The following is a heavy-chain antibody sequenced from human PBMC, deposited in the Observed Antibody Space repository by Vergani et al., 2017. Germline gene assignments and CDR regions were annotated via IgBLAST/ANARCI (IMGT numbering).Heavy chain of an antibody. CDR3: TTDPRYCGDGSCYWLRDHHYYGMDV. V-gene: IGHV3-15*07. CDR1: GFSFRNAW. CDR2: IKSTFDRGTT. D-gene: IGHD2-21*01. J-gene: IGHJ6*02. Sequence: EVQLLESGGGLVQPGGSRRLSCAGAGFSFRNAWMNWVRRTPGKGLEWVGRIKSTFDRGTTDYAAAVKGRFTISRDDSKNTLFLQMNGLKTEDIGVYYCTTDPRYCGDGSCYWLRDHHYYGMDVWGQGTTVTVSS.